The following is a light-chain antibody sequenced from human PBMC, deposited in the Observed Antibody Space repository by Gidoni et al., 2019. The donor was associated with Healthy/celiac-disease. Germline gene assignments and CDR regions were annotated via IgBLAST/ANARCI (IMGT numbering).Light chain of an antibody. CDR3: QQSYSTPRT. Sequence: DIQMTQSPSSLSASVGDRVTITCRASQSSSSYLNWYQQKPGKAPKLLIYAASSLQSGVPSRCSGSGSGTDFTLTISRLQPEDFATYYYQQSYSTPRTFGQGTKLEIK. CDR1: QSSSSY. CDR2: AAS. V-gene: IGKV1-39*01. J-gene: IGKJ2*02.